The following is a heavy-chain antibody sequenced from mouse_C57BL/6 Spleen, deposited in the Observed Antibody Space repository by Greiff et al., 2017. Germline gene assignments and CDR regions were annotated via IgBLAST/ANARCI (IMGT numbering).Heavy chain of an antibody. J-gene: IGHJ2*01. D-gene: IGHD1-1*01. CDR2: IYPGSGST. CDR1: GYTFTSYW. CDR3: ARGYYCGSSDGFDY. V-gene: IGHV1-55*01. Sequence: VQLQQPGAELVKPGASVKMSCKASGYTFTSYWITWVKQRPGQGLEWIGDIYPGSGSTNYNEKFKSKATLTVDTASSTAYMPLRSLTSEDSAVYYCARGYYCGSSDGFDYWGQGTTLTVSS.